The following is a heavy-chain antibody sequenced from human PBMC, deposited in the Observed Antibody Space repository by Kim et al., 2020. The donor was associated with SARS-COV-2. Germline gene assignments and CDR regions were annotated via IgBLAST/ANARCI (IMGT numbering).Heavy chain of an antibody. D-gene: IGHD5-18*01. CDR2: ISWNSGSI. CDR1: GFTFDDYA. Sequence: GGSLRLSCAASGFTFDDYAMHWVRQAPGKGLEWVSGISWNSGSIGYADSVKGRFTISRDNAKNSLYLQMNSLRAEDTALYYCAKDTSDTAMADFDYWGQGTLVTVSS. CDR3: AKDTSDTAMADFDY. V-gene: IGHV3-9*01. J-gene: IGHJ4*02.